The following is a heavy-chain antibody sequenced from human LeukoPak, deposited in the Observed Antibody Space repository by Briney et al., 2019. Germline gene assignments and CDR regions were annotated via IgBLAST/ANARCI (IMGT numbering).Heavy chain of an antibody. CDR3: ARGGYAPLGY. CDR1: GFTFSNYG. CDR2: IRGSGGST. Sequence: GGSLRLSCAASGFTFSNYGMSWVRQAPGKGLEWVSAIRGSGGSTNYADSVKGRFSISRDNSKNTVYLQMNSLRAEDTAVYYCARGGYAPLGYWGQGTLVTVSS. D-gene: IGHD5-12*01. J-gene: IGHJ4*02. V-gene: IGHV3-23*01.